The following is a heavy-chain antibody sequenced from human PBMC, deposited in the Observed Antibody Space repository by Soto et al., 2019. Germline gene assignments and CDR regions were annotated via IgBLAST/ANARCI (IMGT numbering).Heavy chain of an antibody. CDR3: ARRGERGWFGL. D-gene: IGHD3-16*01. CDR1: GGSISSYY. Sequence: QVQLQESGPGLVKPSETLSLTCTVSGGSISSYYWNWIRQPPGKGLEWIGNIYYSGSTNYNPSLKSRVTISVDTSKNPFSLKVASVTAADTAMYYCARRGERGWFGLWGQGTLVTVSS. V-gene: IGHV4-59*08. J-gene: IGHJ5*02. CDR2: IYYSGST.